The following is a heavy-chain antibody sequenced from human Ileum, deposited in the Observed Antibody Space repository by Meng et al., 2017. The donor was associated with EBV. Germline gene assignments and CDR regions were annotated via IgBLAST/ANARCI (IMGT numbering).Heavy chain of an antibody. D-gene: IGHD2-15*01. Sequence: QGQLQEPGPGLVKPSETLSLPCTVSGGSISSYYWSWIRQPPGKGLEWIGYIYYSGSTNYNPSLKSRVTISVDTSKNQFSLNLSSVTAADTAVYYCARGGWSLDYWGQGTLVTVSS. J-gene: IGHJ4*02. CDR2: IYYSGST. CDR3: ARGGWSLDY. V-gene: IGHV4-59*08. CDR1: GGSISSYY.